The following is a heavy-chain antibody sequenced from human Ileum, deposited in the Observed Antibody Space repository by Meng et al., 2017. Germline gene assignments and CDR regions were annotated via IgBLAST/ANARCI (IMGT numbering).Heavy chain of an antibody. CDR1: SGSISSNTY. CDR3: ARHGGYSQDF. D-gene: IGHD4-23*01. CDR2: ISHSGSA. Sequence: QVRLQEAGPGLVRPSGTPSLTCAVSSGSISSNTYWSWVRQPPGKGLEWIGQISHSGSAYYNPSLKSRVTMSVDKSKSQFSLMLTSVTAADTAIYYCARHGGYSQDFWGQGTLVTVSS. V-gene: IGHV4-4*02. J-gene: IGHJ4*02.